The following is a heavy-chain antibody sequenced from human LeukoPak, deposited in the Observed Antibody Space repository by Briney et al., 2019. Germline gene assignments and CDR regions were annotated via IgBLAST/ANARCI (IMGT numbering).Heavy chain of an antibody. CDR3: ARSYDSSGYLEIEGDAFDI. D-gene: IGHD3-22*01. V-gene: IGHV4-61*05. CDR1: GGSISSSSYY. J-gene: IGHJ3*02. Sequence: TSETLSLTCTVPGGSISSSSYYWGWIRQPPGKGLEWIGYIYYSGSTNYNPSLKSRVTISVDTSKNQFSLKLSSVTAADTAVYYCARSYDSSGYLEIEGDAFDIWGQGTMVTVSS. CDR2: IYYSGST.